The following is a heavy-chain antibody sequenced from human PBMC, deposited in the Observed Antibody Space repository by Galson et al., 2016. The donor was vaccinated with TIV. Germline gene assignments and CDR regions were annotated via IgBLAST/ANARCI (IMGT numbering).Heavy chain of an antibody. D-gene: IGHD2-21*02. J-gene: IGHJ6*02. V-gene: IGHV3-33*01. CDR3: ARPGLLQSYESGDNYYDYYWYGLDV. CDR2: IRYDGSYQ. Sequence: SLRLSCAASGFTFNIYGMHWVRQAPGKGLEWVASIRYDGSYQNYVDSVKGRFTISRNNSKNKLYLRMNSLRVHDTAVYYCARPGLLQSYESGDNYYDYYWYGLDVWCQGATVTVSS. CDR1: GFTFNIYG.